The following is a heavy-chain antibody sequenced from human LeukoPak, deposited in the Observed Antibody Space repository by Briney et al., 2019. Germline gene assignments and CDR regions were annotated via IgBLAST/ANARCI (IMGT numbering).Heavy chain of an antibody. J-gene: IGHJ5*02. V-gene: IGHV1-3*01. Sequence: ASVKVSCKASGYTFTSYAMHWVRQAPGQRLEWMGRINAGNGNTKYSQKFQGRVTITRDTSASTAYMELSSLRSEDTAVYYCARVITMVRGVLNWFDPWGQGTLVTVSS. CDR3: ARVITMVRGVLNWFDP. D-gene: IGHD3-10*01. CDR1: GYTFTSYA. CDR2: INAGNGNT.